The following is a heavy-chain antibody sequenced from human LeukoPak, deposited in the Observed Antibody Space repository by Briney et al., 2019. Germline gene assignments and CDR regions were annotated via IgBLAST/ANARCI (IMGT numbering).Heavy chain of an antibody. J-gene: IGHJ4*02. D-gene: IGHD4-11*01. V-gene: IGHV4-61*02. Sequence: SETLSLTCTVSGGSISSGSYYWSWIRQPAGKGLEWIGRIYTSGSTNYNPSLKSRVTISVDTSKNQFSLKLSSVTAADTAVYYCARVFHDYSNYVFVYWGQGTLVTVSS. CDR1: GGSISSGSYY. CDR2: IYTSGST. CDR3: ARVFHDYSNYVFVY.